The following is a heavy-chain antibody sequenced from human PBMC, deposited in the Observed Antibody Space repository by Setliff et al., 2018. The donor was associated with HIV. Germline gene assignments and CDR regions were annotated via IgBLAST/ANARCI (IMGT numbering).Heavy chain of an antibody. J-gene: IGHJ4*02. V-gene: IGHV4-59*01. Sequence: SETLSLTCTVSGGSISGYYWSWIRQPPGKGLEWIGYIYHSGSTNYNPSLKSRVSISVDTSKNQFSLKVTSVTAADTAVYYCASAVAGTREFDYWGRGTLVTVPQ. D-gene: IGHD6-19*01. CDR2: IYHSGST. CDR3: ASAVAGTREFDY. CDR1: GGSISGYY.